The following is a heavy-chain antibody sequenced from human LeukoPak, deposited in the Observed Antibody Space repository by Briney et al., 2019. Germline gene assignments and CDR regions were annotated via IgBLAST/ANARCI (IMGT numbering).Heavy chain of an antibody. J-gene: IGHJ3*02. CDR2: IIPIFGTA. CDR3: AREQTPLPAPDAFDI. Sequence: GSSVTVSCKASGGTFSSYAISWVRQAPGQGLEWMGRIIPIFGTANYAQKFQGRVTITTDESTSTAYMELSSLRSEDTAVYYCAREQTPLPAPDAFDIWGQGTMVTVSS. CDR1: GGTFSSYA. D-gene: IGHD4-23*01. V-gene: IGHV1-69*05.